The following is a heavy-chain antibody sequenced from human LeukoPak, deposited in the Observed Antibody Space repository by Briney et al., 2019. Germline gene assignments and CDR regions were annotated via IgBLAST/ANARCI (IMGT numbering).Heavy chain of an antibody. J-gene: IGHJ2*01. CDR1: GFTFSSYA. CDR2: ISYDGSNK. D-gene: IGHD3-22*01. Sequence: GRSLRLSCAASGFTFSSYAMHWVRQAPGKGLEWVAVISYDGSNKYYADSVKGRFTISRDNSKNTLYLQMNSLRAEDTAVYYCARDSEDSSGSIYWYFDLWGRGPLVTVSS. CDR3: ARDSEDSSGSIYWYFDL. V-gene: IGHV3-30-3*01.